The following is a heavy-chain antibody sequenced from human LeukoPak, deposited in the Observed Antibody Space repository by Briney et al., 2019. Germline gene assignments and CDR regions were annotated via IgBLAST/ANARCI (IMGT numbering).Heavy chain of an antibody. CDR2: IYTSGST. CDR1: GGSISSGSYY. D-gene: IGHD2-21*01. CDR3: ARGRLIPRPFDY. J-gene: IGHJ4*02. Sequence: SETLSLTCTVSGGSISSGSYYWSWIRQPAGKGLEWIGRIYTSGSTNYNPSLKRRVTISVDTSENQFSLKLSSVTAADTAVYYCARGRLIPRPFDYWGQGTLVTVSS. V-gene: IGHV4-61*02.